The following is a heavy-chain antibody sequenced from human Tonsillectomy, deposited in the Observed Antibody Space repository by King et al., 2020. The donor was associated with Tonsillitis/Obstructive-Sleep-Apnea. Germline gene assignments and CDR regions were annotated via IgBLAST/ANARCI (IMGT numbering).Heavy chain of an antibody. V-gene: IGHV5-10-1*03. CDR1: GYSFTSYW. D-gene: IGHD3-3*01. J-gene: IGHJ6*02. CDR2: IDPNDSYT. Sequence: VQLVESGAEVKKPGESLRISCKGSGYSFTSYWSSWVRQMPEKGVEWRGRIDPNDSYTNYSPSFQGDVTISVDKSISTASLQWSSLKASDTAMYYCARPSFNDDFWRYGIDVWGQGTTVTVSS. CDR3: ARPSFNDDFWRYGIDV.